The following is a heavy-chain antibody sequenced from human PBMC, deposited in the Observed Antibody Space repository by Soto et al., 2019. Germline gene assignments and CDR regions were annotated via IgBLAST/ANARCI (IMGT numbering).Heavy chain of an antibody. CDR3: AKLYSSTWLVDY. CDR1: GFSFSSYG. CDR2: ISYDGSNK. Sequence: QVQLVESGGGVVQPGRSLRLSCAASGFSFSSYGMHWVRQAPGKGLAWVAVISYDGSNKYYADSVKGRFTISRDNSKNTLYLQMNSLRAEDTAVYYCAKLYSSTWLVDYWGQGTLVTVSS. D-gene: IGHD6-13*01. V-gene: IGHV3-30*18. J-gene: IGHJ4*02.